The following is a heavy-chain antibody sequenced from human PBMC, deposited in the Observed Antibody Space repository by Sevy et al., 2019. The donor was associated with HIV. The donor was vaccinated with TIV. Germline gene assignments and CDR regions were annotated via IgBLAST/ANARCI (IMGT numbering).Heavy chain of an antibody. CDR3: ARARGIPHFYYGMDL. J-gene: IGHJ6*02. Sequence: GESLKISCKASGYSFTTSWIGWVRQMPGKGLEWMGIIFPADSDTRYSPDCQGQVTISADNSFSTVYLPWSSLKASDTAMYYCARARGIPHFYYGMDLWGQGTTVTVSS. V-gene: IGHV5-51*01. CDR2: IFPADSDT. CDR1: GYSFTTSW. D-gene: IGHD1-26*01.